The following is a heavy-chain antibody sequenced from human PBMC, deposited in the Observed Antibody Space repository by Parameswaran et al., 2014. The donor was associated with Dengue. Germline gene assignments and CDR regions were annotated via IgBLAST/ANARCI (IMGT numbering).Heavy chain of an antibody. J-gene: IGHJ6*02. V-gene: IGHV3-30*04. CDR1: A. CDR2: ISYDGSNK. D-gene: IGHD5-12*01. Sequence: AMPGVRQAPGKGLEWVAVISYDGSNKYYADSVKGRFTISRDNSKNTLYLQMNSLRAEDTAVYYCARSIRTKSGYDYWWYYYYGMDVWGQGTTVTVSS. CDR3: ARSIRTKSGYDYWWYYYYGMDV.